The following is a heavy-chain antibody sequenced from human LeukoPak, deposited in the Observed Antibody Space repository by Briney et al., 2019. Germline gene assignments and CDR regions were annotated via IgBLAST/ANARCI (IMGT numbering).Heavy chain of an antibody. CDR2: IYYSSST. V-gene: IGHV4-39*01. D-gene: IGHD2-2*01. J-gene: IGHJ4*02. CDR1: GFSISSSSYY. CDR3: AYCSSTSCYYRPSFDY. Sequence: SETLSLTCTVSGFSISSSSYYWGWIRQPPGQGLEWIGSIYYSSSTYYNPSLKSRGTISVDTSKSQFSLKLSSVTAADTAVYYCAYCSSTSCYYRPSFDYWGQGTLVTVSS.